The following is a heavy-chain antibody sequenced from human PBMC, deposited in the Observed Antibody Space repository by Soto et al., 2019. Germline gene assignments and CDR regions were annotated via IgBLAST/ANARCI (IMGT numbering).Heavy chain of an antibody. CDR1: GFTFSSYT. CDR2: ISSSSSYT. Sequence: EVQLVESGGGLVKPGGSLRLSCAASGFTFSSYTMNWVRQAPGKGLEWVSSISSSSSYTYYADSVKGRFTISRDNAKNSLYLQMNSMRAEDTAVPYCGAATGAYWGPGTLVTVSS. CDR3: GAATGAY. D-gene: IGHD2-15*01. V-gene: IGHV3-21*01. J-gene: IGHJ4*02.